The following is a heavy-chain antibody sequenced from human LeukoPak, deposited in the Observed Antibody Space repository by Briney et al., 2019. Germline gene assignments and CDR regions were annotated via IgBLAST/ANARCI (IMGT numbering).Heavy chain of an antibody. V-gene: IGHV3-30*18. Sequence: GGSLRLSCAASGFIFSTYGMHWDRQAPGKGLEWVAVISYDGSNKYYADSVKGRFTISRDNSKNTLYLQMNSLRAEDTAVYYCAKLGGATMDAFDIWGQGTMVTVSS. CDR3: AKLGGATMDAFDI. CDR1: GFIFSTYG. D-gene: IGHD1-26*01. J-gene: IGHJ3*02. CDR2: ISYDGSNK.